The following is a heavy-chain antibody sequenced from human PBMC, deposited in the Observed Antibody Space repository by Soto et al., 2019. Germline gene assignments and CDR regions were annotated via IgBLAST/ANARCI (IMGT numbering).Heavy chain of an antibody. D-gene: IGHD5-12*01. CDR1: GVTFSSYT. CDR3: RWLINGDSDVSDF. V-gene: IGHV1-69*02. Sequence: QVQLVQSGAEVRKPGSSVKVSCKASGVTFSSYTISWVRQAPGQGLEGMGRIIPVLGVANYAPKLQGRLTXXXXXPXXXXXXXXXXXXSXXXXXXXXRWLINGDSDVSDFWGQGTFITVSS. CDR2: IIPVLGVA. J-gene: IGHJ3*01.